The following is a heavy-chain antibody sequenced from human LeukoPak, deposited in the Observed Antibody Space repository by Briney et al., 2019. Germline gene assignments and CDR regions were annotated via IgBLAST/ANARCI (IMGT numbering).Heavy chain of an antibody. CDR1: GFTFSSYS. Sequence: GGSLRLSCAASGFTFSSYSMNWVRQAPGKGLEWVSSISSSSSYIYYADSVKGRFTISRDNSKNTLYLQMNSLRAEDTAVYYCAIERAYDFWSGPGSLSDAFDIWGQGTMVTVSS. V-gene: IGHV3-21*04. J-gene: IGHJ3*02. CDR2: ISSSSSYI. CDR3: AIERAYDFWSGPGSLSDAFDI. D-gene: IGHD3-3*01.